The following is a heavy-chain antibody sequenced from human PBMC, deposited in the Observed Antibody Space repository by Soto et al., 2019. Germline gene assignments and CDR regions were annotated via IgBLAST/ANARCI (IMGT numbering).Heavy chain of an antibody. D-gene: IGHD2-8*01. J-gene: IGHJ6*02. Sequence: EVQLVESGGGLVKPGGSLRLSCAASGFTFSIYSMNWVRQSPGKGLEWVSSITTSSSYIYYADSVKGRFTISRNNAKNSLYLQMNSLRAEDTAVYYGARLNGYSYGMDVWGQGTTVTVSS. CDR1: GFTFSIYS. CDR3: ARLNGYSYGMDV. CDR2: ITTSSSYI. V-gene: IGHV3-21*01.